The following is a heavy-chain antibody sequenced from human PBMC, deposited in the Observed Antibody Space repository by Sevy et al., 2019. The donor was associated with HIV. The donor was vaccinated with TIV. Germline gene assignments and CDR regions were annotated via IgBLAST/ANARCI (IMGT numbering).Heavy chain of an antibody. J-gene: IGHJ3*02. Sequence: GGSLRLSCAASGFTFSDYYMSWIRQAPGKGLEWVSYISSSGSTLYYADSVKGRFTISRDNAKNSLYLQMNSLRAEDTAVYYCATTHHISGWYELYDAFDIWGQGTMVTVSS. CDR3: ATTHHISGWYELYDAFDI. CDR1: GFTFSDYY. CDR2: ISSSGSTL. D-gene: IGHD6-19*01. V-gene: IGHV3-11*01.